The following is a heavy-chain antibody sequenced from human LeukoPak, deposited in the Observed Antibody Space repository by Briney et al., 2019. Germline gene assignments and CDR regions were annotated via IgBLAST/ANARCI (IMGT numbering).Heavy chain of an antibody. CDR2: MNPNSGNT. CDR3: TRGGGIVVAGWDWFDP. D-gene: IGHD6-19*01. J-gene: IGHJ5*02. Sequence: GASVKVSCKASGYTFTSYDINWVRQATGQGLEWMGWMNPNSGNTGYAQKFQGRVTMTRNTSISTAYMELSSLRSEDTAVYYCTRGGGIVVAGWDWFDPWGQGTLVTVSS. V-gene: IGHV1-8*01. CDR1: GYTFTSYD.